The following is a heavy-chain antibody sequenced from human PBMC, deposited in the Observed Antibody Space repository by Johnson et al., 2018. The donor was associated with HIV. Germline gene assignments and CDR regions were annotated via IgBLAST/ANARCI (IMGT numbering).Heavy chain of an antibody. D-gene: IGHD3-16*01. CDR3: ARDPEGAPPLGALDI. J-gene: IGHJ3*02. Sequence: QVQLVESGGGVVQPGRSLRLSCAASGFTFSSYGMHWVRQAPGKGLEWVAVISYDGSNKYYADSVKGRFTISRDNSKNTLYLQMNSLRAEDTAVYYCARDPEGAPPLGALDIWGQGTMVTVSS. V-gene: IGHV3-30*19. CDR2: ISYDGSNK. CDR1: GFTFSSYG.